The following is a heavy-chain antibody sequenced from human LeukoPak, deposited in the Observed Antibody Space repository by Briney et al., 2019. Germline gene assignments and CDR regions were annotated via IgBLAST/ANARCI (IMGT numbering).Heavy chain of an antibody. V-gene: IGHV3-21*01. D-gene: IGHD3-22*01. J-gene: IGHJ4*02. CDR3: ARDPGDYYDSSGYYLPPLDY. Sequence: GGSLRLSCAASGFTFSSYSMNWVRQAPGKGLEWVSSISSSSSYIYYADSVKGRFPISRDNAKNSLYLQMNSLRAEDTAVYYCARDPGDYYDSSGYYLPPLDYWGQGTLVTVSS. CDR2: ISSSSSYI. CDR1: GFTFSSYS.